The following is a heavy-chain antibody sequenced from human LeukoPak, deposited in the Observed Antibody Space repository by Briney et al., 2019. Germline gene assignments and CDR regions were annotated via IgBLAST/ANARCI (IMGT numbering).Heavy chain of an antibody. CDR1: GFTFSSNS. Sequence: GGSLRLSCAASGFTFSSNSMNWVRQAPGKGLEWVSSISSSSSYIYYADPVKGRFTISRDNAKNSLYLQMNSLRAEDTAVYYCARDNPYGSGSFFDYWGQGTLVTVSS. J-gene: IGHJ4*02. CDR3: ARDNPYGSGSFFDY. CDR2: ISSSSSYI. V-gene: IGHV3-21*01. D-gene: IGHD3-10*01.